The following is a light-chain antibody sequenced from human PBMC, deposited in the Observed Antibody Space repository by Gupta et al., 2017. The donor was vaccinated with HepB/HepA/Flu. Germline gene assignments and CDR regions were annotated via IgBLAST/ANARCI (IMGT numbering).Light chain of an antibody. Sequence: QSVLTQPPSVSGAPGQRVTISCTGSSSNIGAGYDVHWYQQLPGTASKLLISGNNNRPAGVPDRFSGSKSGTSASLASTGLQAEDEADYYCQSHDTSLSGSWVFGGGTKLTVL. CDR1: SSNIGAGYD. CDR3: QSHDTSLSGSWV. J-gene: IGLJ3*02. V-gene: IGLV1-40*01. CDR2: GNN.